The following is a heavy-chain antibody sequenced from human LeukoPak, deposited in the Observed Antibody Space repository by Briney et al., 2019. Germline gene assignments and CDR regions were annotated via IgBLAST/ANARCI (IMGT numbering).Heavy chain of an antibody. CDR3: ARGSSSSWYALDS. V-gene: IGHV3-66*02. Sequence: GGSLRLSCAASGFTFSSNYMSWVRQAPGKGLEWVSVIYSGGSTYYADSVKGRFTISRDNSKNTLYLQMNSLRAEDTAVYYCARGSSSSWYALDSWGQGTLVTVSS. J-gene: IGHJ4*02. D-gene: IGHD6-13*01. CDR1: GFTFSSNY. CDR2: IYSGGST.